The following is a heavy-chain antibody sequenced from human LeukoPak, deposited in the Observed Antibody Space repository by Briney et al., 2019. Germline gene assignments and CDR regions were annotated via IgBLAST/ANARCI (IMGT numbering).Heavy chain of an antibody. CDR3: ARDGPAQMVDLDY. CDR2: IHPNNGDT. CDR1: GYTFSGTGWY. V-gene: IGHV1-2*02. Sequence: ASVKVSCKASGYTFSGTGWYLYWLRQAPGQGLECMGWIHPNNGDTAYAQRFEGRVAMTRDTSISTAYMELRRLRPDDTAVYFCARDGPAQMVDLDYWGQGTLVTVSS. J-gene: IGHJ4*02. D-gene: IGHD3-10*01.